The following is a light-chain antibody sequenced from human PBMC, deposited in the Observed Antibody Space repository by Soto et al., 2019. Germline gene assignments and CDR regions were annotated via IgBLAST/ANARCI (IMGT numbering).Light chain of an antibody. CDR1: QGISSN. Sequence: QLTQSPSSLSASVGDRVTITCRASQGISSNLAWYQQKPGRAPKLLIFGASTLQSGVPSRFSGSGSGTEFTLTISSLQPDDFATYYCQQYNSYSPSTFGQGTKLEIK. V-gene: IGKV1-9*01. J-gene: IGKJ2*01. CDR3: QQYNSYSPST. CDR2: GAS.